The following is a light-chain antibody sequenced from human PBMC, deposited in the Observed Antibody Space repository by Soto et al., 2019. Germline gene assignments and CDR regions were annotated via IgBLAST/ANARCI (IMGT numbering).Light chain of an antibody. Sequence: QSVLTQPPSVSGAPGQRVTISCTGSSSNIGAGYDVHWYQQLPGTAPKLLIYGNSNRPSGVPDRFSGSKSGTSASLAITGLQAEDEADYYCQSYDSRLSLHYVFGTGTKLTVL. V-gene: IGLV1-40*01. CDR2: GNS. CDR1: SSNIGAGYD. J-gene: IGLJ1*01. CDR3: QSYDSRLSLHYV.